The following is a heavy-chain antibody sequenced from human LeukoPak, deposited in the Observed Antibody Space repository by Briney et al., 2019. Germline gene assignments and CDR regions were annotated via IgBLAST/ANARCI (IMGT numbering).Heavy chain of an antibody. J-gene: IGHJ5*02. D-gene: IGHD2-15*01. CDR2: IRGSGGNT. Sequence: GGSLRLSCAAAGFTFSSYAMTWVRQAPGKGLEWVSGIRGSGGNTDYADSVKGRFTISRDNSKNTLSLQMNSLRAEDTAVYYCAKGWTFLDPWGQGTLVTVPS. V-gene: IGHV3-23*01. CDR1: GFTFSSYA. CDR3: AKGWTFLDP.